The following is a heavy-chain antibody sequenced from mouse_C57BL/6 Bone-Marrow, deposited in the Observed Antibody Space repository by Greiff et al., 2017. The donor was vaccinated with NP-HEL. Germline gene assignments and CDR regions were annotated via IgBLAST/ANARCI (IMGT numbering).Heavy chain of an antibody. CDR1: GYTFTSYW. CDR3: ARWLLHMDY. D-gene: IGHD2-3*01. CDR2: IDPSDSYT. Sequence: QVQLQQPGAELVRPGTSVKLSCKASGYTFTSYWMHWVKQRPGQGLEWIGVIDPSDSYTNYNQKFKGKATLTVDTSSSTAYMQFSSLTSEDSSVYYCARWLLHMDYWGQGTSVTVSS. V-gene: IGHV1-59*01. J-gene: IGHJ4*01.